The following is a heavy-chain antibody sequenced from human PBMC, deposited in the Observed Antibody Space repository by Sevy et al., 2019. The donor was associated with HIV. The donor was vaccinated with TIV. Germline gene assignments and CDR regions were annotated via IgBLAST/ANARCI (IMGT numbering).Heavy chain of an antibody. J-gene: IGHJ4*02. CDR2: ISSGSTYT. V-gene: IGHV3-11*06. CDR3: ARDRRNYAGQYFDY. CDR1: GFTFSDYY. D-gene: IGHD3-16*01. Sequence: GGSLRLSCAASGFTFSDYYMSWIRQAPGKGLEWVSDISSGSTYTNYADSVKGRFTISRDNAKNSLYLQMNSLTVEDTAGYYCARDRRNYAGQYFDYWGQGTLVTVSS.